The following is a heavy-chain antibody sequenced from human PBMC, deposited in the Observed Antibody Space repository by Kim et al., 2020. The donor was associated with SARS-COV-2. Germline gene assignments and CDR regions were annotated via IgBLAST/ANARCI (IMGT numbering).Heavy chain of an antibody. J-gene: IGHJ5*02. CDR2: INARADRT. V-gene: IGHV3-23*01. CDR3: ARDPLLYNSDWYTDWAGP. D-gene: IGHD6-19*01. CDR1: GFDFGNHA. Sequence: GGSLRLSCAASGFDFGNHAMSWVRQAPGRGLEWVSGINARADRTYDADSVKGRFVISRDNARNILYLQMNNLRIEDTAVYYCARDPLLYNSDWYTDWAGPWGQGTLVSVSS.